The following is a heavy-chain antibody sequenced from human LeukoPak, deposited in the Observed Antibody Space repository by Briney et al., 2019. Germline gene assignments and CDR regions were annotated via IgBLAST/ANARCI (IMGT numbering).Heavy chain of an antibody. J-gene: IGHJ5*02. CDR1: GFTFSSYW. Sequence: GGSLRLSCAASGFTFSSYWMSWVRQAPGKGLEWVANIKQDGSEKYYVDSVKGRFTISRDNAKNSLYLQMNSLRAEDTAVYYCARVVDTVLLGNWFDPWGQGTLVTVSS. D-gene: IGHD3-10*01. CDR2: IKQDGSEK. CDR3: ARVVDTVLLGNWFDP. V-gene: IGHV3-7*01.